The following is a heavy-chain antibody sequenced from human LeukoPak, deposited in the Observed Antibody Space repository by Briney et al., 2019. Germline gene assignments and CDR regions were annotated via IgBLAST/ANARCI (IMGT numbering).Heavy chain of an antibody. Sequence: PSETLSLTCTVSGGSISSSSYYWGWIRQPPGKGLEWIGSIYYSGTTYYNPSLKSRVTISVVTSKNQFSLKLSSVTAADTAVYYCARQGIAAAGRIPNYYYYMDVWGKGTTVTISS. CDR2: IYYSGTT. J-gene: IGHJ6*03. D-gene: IGHD6-13*01. CDR3: ARQGIAAAGRIPNYYYYMDV. CDR1: GGSISSSSYY. V-gene: IGHV4-39*01.